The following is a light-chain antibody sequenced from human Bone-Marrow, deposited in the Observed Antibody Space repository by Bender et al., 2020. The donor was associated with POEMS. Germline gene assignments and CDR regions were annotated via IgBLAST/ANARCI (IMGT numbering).Light chain of an antibody. J-gene: IGLJ3*02. CDR3: SSFASSTTWL. Sequence: QSVLTQAPSVSGAPGQTVTISCTGTSSNIGAGYDVHWYQQFPGRAPKLVIYTTTLRPSGVPNRFSGSKSGNTASLTLSGLQAEDEADYYCSSFASSTTWLFGGGTKLTVL. CDR1: SSNIGAGYD. CDR2: TTT. V-gene: IGLV1-40*01.